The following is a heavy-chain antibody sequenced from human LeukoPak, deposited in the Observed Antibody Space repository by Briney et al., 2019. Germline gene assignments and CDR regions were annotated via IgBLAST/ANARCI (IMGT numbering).Heavy chain of an antibody. V-gene: IGHV7-4-1*02. J-gene: IGHJ5*02. CDR3: ARELTYYDSSGYYSP. CDR2: INTNTGNP. D-gene: IGHD3-22*01. Sequence: GASVNVSCKASGYTFTSYAMNWVRQAAGQGLERMGWINTNTGNPTYAQGFTGRFVFSLDTSVSTAYLQISSLKAEDTAVYYCARELTYYDSSGYYSPWGQGTLVTVSS. CDR1: GYTFTSYA.